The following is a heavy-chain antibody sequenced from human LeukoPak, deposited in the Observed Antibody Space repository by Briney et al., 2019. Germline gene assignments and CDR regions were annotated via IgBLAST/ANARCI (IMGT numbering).Heavy chain of an antibody. V-gene: IGHV3-15*01. Sequence: KSGGSLRLSCAASGFIFSNAWMSWVGQVPGKGLEWVGRIKSKTEGGATDYAAPVKGRFTISVDDSKNTVYMQMNSLKPEDTAVYYCTTDLYCSSTTCPLTFDNWGQGSLVTVSS. D-gene: IGHD2-2*01. CDR3: TTDLYCSSTTCPLTFDN. CDR2: IKSKTEGGAT. J-gene: IGHJ4*02. CDR1: GFIFSNAW.